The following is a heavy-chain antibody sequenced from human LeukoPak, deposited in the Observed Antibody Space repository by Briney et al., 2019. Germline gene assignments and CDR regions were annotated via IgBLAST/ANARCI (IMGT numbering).Heavy chain of an antibody. V-gene: IGHV4-4*02. CDR3: AREYTLYRSGWFLDY. Sequence: GSLRLSCAAPGFTFSSLWMSWVRQPPGKGREWIGTIDYSGSTYYSPSLKSRATISIDTSKNQFSLKLRSLTAADTAVYYCAREYTLYRSGWFLDYWGQGTVVTVSS. CDR2: IDYSGST. J-gene: IGHJ4*02. D-gene: IGHD6-19*01. CDR1: GFTFSSLW.